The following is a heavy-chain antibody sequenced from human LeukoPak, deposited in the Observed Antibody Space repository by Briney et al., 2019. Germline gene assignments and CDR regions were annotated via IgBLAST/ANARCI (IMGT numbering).Heavy chain of an antibody. CDR3: ARGSDYGDYLNWFDP. J-gene: IGHJ5*02. V-gene: IGHV4-34*01. Sequence: GSLRLSCAASGFSFNDYAMSWVRQPPGKGLEWIGEINHSGSTNYNPSLKSRVTISVDTSKNQFSLKLSSVTAADTAVYYCARGSDYGDYLNWFDPWGQGTLVTVSS. CDR1: GFSFNDYA. D-gene: IGHD4-17*01. CDR2: INHSGST.